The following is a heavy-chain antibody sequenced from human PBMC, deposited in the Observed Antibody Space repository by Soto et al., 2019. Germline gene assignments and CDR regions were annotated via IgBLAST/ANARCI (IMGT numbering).Heavy chain of an antibody. Sequence: GGSLRLSCAASGFTFSSYAMSWVRQAPGKGLEWVSAISGSGGSTYYADSVKGRFTISRDNSKNTLYLQMNSLRAEDTAVYYCAKDRHKLLCFGEPPLLFDYWGQGTLVTVSS. V-gene: IGHV3-23*01. CDR3: AKDRHKLLCFGEPPLLFDY. CDR2: ISGSGGST. J-gene: IGHJ4*02. CDR1: GFTFSSYA. D-gene: IGHD3-10*01.